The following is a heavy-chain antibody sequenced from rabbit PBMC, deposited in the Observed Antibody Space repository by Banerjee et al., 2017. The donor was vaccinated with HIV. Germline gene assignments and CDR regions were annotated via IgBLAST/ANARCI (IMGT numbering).Heavy chain of an antibody. CDR1: GFDFSTYG. Sequence: QEQLKETGGGLVQPGGSLALSCKASGFDFSTYGVSWVRQAPGKGLEWIGYIDPVSGRTYYASWVNGRFTISSHNAQNTLYLQLSSLTVADTATYFCARDYGYAGDNYRAFNLWGPGTLVTVS. D-gene: IGHD4-2*01. J-gene: IGHJ4*01. CDR3: ARDYGYAGDNYRAFNL. V-gene: IGHV1S47*01. CDR2: IDPVSGRT.